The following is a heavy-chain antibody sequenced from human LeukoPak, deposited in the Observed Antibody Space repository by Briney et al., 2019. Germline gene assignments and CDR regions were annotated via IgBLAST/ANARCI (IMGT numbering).Heavy chain of an antibody. Sequence: ASVKVSCKASGGTFSSYAISWVRQAPGQGLEWMGGIIPIFGTANYAQKFQGRVTITADESTSTAYMELSSLRSEDTAVYYCASPMEYDSSGYYPGYWGQGTLVTVSS. J-gene: IGHJ4*02. V-gene: IGHV1-69*13. CDR1: GGTFSSYA. CDR2: IIPIFGTA. D-gene: IGHD3-22*01. CDR3: ASPMEYDSSGYYPGY.